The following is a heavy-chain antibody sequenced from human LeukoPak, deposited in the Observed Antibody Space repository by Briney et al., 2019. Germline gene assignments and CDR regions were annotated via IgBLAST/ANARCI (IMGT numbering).Heavy chain of an antibody. Sequence: PSETLSLTCAVSGYSISSSNWWGWIRQPPGKGLVWIGYIYYSGSIYYNPSLKSRVTMSVDTSKNQFSLKLSSVTAVDTAVYYCARSSGYYRVAFDIWGQGTMVTVSS. D-gene: IGHD3-22*01. CDR2: IYYSGSI. CDR1: GYSISSSNW. J-gene: IGHJ3*02. CDR3: ARSSGYYRVAFDI. V-gene: IGHV4-28*05.